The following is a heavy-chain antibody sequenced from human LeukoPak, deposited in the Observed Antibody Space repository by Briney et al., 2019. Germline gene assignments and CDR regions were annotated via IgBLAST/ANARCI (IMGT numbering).Heavy chain of an antibody. CDR2: ISSSSSYI. J-gene: IGHJ5*02. D-gene: IGHD4-17*01. CDR3: ARDHGDYERLITS. Sequence: GGSLRLSCAASGFTFSSHSMNWVRQAPGKGLEWVSSISSSSSYIYYADSVKGRFTISRDNAKNSLYLQMNSLRAEDTAVYYCARDHGDYERLITSWGQGTLVTVSS. CDR1: GFTFSSHS. V-gene: IGHV3-21*01.